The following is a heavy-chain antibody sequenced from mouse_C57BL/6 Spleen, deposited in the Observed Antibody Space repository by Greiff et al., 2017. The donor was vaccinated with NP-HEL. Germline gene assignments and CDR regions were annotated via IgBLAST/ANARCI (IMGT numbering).Heavy chain of an antibody. D-gene: IGHD3-2*02. Sequence: VQLQESGAELVRPGASVKLSCKASGYTFTDYYINWVKQRPGQGLEWIARIYPGSGNTYYNEKFKGKATLTAEKSSSTAYMQLSSLTSEDSAVYFGARDGSGWFAYWGQGTLVTVSA. V-gene: IGHV1-76*01. CDR1: GYTFTDYY. J-gene: IGHJ3*01. CDR2: IYPGSGNT. CDR3: ARDGSGWFAY.